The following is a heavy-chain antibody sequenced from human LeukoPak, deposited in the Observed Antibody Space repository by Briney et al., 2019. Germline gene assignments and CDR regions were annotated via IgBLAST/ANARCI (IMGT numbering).Heavy chain of an antibody. CDR3: ARGTYYYDSSGYLGDAFDI. CDR2: IYGCGSS. V-gene: IGHV3-53*01. Sequence: PWGSLRLSCAASGFTVNSNYMSWVRQAPGKGLEWVSVIYGCGSSYYADSVKGRFTGSRDNSKNTLFLQMNSLRAEDTAVYYCARGTYYYDSSGYLGDAFDIWGQGTMVTVSS. CDR1: GFTVNSNY. D-gene: IGHD3-22*01. J-gene: IGHJ3*02.